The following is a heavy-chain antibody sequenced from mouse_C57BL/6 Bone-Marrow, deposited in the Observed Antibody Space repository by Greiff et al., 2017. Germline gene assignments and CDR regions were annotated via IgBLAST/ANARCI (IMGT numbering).Heavy chain of an antibody. V-gene: IGHV1-69*01. Sequence: QVQLQQPGAELVMPGASVKLSCKASGYTFTSYWMHWVKQRPGQGLEWIGEIDPSDSYTNYNQKFKGKSTLTVDKSSSTAYMQLSSLTSEDSAVYYGASSNYYGSSHWYFDVWGTGTTVTVSS. CDR3: ASSNYYGSSHWYFDV. D-gene: IGHD1-1*01. CDR2: IDPSDSYT. J-gene: IGHJ1*03. CDR1: GYTFTSYW.